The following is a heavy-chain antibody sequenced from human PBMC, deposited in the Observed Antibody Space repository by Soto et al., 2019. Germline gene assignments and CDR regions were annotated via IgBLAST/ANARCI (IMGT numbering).Heavy chain of an antibody. V-gene: IGHV3-30*18. CDR3: AKDRGMITFGGVSDY. D-gene: IGHD3-16*01. CDR1: GFTFSNYG. Sequence: QVQLVESGGGVVQPGRSLRLSCAASGFTFSNYGMHWVRQAPGKGLEWVAVISYDGSNKYYADSVKGRFTISRDNSKNPLYLQMNSLRAEDTAVYYCAKDRGMITFGGVSDYWGQGTLVTVSS. CDR2: ISYDGSNK. J-gene: IGHJ4*02.